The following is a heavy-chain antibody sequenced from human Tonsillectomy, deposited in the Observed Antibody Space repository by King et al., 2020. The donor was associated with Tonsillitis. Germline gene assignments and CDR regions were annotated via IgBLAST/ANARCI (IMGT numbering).Heavy chain of an antibody. CDR3: ARVRYCSGGSCYYMDV. D-gene: IGHD2-15*01. CDR2: IYTSGST. Sequence: QLQESGPGLVKPSETLSLTCTVSGGSISSYYWSWIRPPAGKGLEWIGRIYTSGSTNYNPSLKSRVTMSVDTSKNQFSLKLSSVTAADTAVYYCARVRYCSGGSCYYMDVWGKGTTVTVSS. V-gene: IGHV4-4*07. CDR1: GGSISSYY. J-gene: IGHJ6*03.